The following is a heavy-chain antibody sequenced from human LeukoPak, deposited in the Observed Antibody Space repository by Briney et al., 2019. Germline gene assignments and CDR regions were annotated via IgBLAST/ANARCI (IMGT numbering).Heavy chain of an antibody. J-gene: IGHJ4*02. Sequence: SETLSLTCAVYGGSFSGYYWSWIRQPPGKGLEWIGEINHSESTNYNPSLKSRVTISVDTSKNQFSLKLSSVTAADTAVYYCAREDYGDYGLNYWGQGTLVTVSS. CDR3: AREDYGDYGLNY. CDR2: INHSEST. V-gene: IGHV4-34*01. CDR1: GGSFSGYY. D-gene: IGHD4-17*01.